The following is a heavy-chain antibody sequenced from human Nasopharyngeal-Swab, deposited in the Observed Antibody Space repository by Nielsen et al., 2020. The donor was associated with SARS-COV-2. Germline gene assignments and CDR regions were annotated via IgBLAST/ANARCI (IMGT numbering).Heavy chain of an antibody. V-gene: IGHV5-51*01. CDR1: GYNFTTYW. Sequence: GGSLRLSCQGSGYNFTTYWIGWVRQMPGKGLEWMGIIYPGDSDTRYSPSFQGQVTISADKSISTAYLQWSSLKASDTAMYYCARRGYGGSGSYYFYYYMDVWGKGTTVTVSS. CDR3: ARRGYGGSGSYYFYYYMDV. D-gene: IGHD4-23*01. CDR2: IYPGDSDT. J-gene: IGHJ6*03.